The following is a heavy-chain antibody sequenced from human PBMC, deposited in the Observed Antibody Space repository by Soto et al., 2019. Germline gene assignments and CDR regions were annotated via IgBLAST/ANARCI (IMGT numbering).Heavy chain of an antibody. CDR3: ARAAGGTFGPGNYYCYYDGMDV. Sequence: EVQLVESGGGLVQPGGSLRLSCAASGFTFSSYAMHWVRQAPGKGLEYVSAISSNGGSTYYANSVKGRFTISRDNSKXPXXXQXXGLIADAVAVYHCARAAGGTFGPGNYYCYYDGMDVGGQGTTVTVSS. CDR2: ISSNGGST. J-gene: IGHJ6*02. V-gene: IGHV3-64*01. D-gene: IGHD6-25*01. CDR1: GFTFSSYA.